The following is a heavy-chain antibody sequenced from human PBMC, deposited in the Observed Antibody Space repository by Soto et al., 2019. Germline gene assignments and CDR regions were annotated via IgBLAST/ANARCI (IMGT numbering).Heavy chain of an antibody. CDR2: ISRSSTGI. Sequence: EVQLVESGGGLVQPGGSLTLSCAASGFTFSLYSMSWVRQAPGKGLEWVSYISRSSTGIHYADSVKGRLTISRDDATKSMHLQMNSLRDGDTAVYYCAREVTWGLDVWGQGTTVSISS. V-gene: IGHV3-48*02. J-gene: IGHJ6*02. CDR3: AREVTWGLDV. D-gene: IGHD3-10*01. CDR1: GFTFSLYS.